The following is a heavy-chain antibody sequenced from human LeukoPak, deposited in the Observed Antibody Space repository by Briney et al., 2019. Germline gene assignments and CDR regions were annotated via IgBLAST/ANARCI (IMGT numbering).Heavy chain of an antibody. CDR3: ARGSGYYYYFDY. Sequence: SETLSLTCTVSGASVSSANYYWTWIRQPPGKGLEWIWFIHYSGKTNYNPSLKSRVIMSVDTSKNQFSLTLSSVTTADTAVYYCARGSGYYYYFDYWGQGTLLTVSS. CDR2: IHYSGKT. J-gene: IGHJ4*02. D-gene: IGHD3-22*01. CDR1: GASVSSANYY. V-gene: IGHV4-61*01.